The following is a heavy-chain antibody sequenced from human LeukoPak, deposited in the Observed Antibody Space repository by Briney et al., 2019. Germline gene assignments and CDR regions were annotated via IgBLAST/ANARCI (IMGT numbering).Heavy chain of an antibody. CDR2: ISTSGSTI. D-gene: IGHD5-24*01. V-gene: IGHV3-11*04. Sequence: GGSLRLSCAASGLTFSDYYMSWIRQAPGKGLEWISYISTSGSTIYYADSGKGRFTISRDNAKNSLYLQMNSLRAEDTAVYYCARSPEIYFMDVWGKGTTVTVSS. CDR1: GLTFSDYY. J-gene: IGHJ6*03. CDR3: ARSPEIYFMDV.